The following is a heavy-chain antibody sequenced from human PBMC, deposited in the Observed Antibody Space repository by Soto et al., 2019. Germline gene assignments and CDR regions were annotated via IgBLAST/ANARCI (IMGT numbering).Heavy chain of an antibody. Sequence: SETLSLTCTVSGGSISSSSYYWGWIRQPPGKGLEWIGSIYYSGSTYYNPSLKSRVTISVDTSKNQFSLKLSSVTAADTAVYYCARHPSVVTVYYYYGMDVWGQGTTVTVSS. CDR1: GGSISSSSYY. V-gene: IGHV4-39*01. J-gene: IGHJ6*02. CDR2: IYYSGST. CDR3: ARHPSVVTVYYYYGMDV. D-gene: IGHD2-21*02.